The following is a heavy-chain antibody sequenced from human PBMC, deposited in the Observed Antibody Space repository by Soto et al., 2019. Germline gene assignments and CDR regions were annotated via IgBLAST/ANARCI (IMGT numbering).Heavy chain of an antibody. CDR1: GFSLSTSGVA. Sequence: QITLKESGPTLVKPTQTLTLTCTFSGFSLSTSGVAVGWIRQPPGKALEWLALIYWGDDKRYSPSLKSRLAISKDTPKHQVVLTMTNVNPVDTATYYCAHLTTVTLALDFWGQGTLVTVSS. CDR3: AHLTTVTLALDF. CDR2: IYWGDDK. D-gene: IGHD4-17*01. J-gene: IGHJ4*02. V-gene: IGHV2-5*02.